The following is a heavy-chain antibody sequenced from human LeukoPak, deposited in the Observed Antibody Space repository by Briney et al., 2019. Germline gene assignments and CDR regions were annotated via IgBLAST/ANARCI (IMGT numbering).Heavy chain of an antibody. Sequence: SETLSLTCAVSGGSISSSTNWWSWVRQPPGKGLEWIGSIYYSGSTYYNPSLKSRVTISVDTSKNQFSLKLSSVTAADTAVYYCARVRLTMVRGVLGYYYYYYMDVWGKGTTVTVSS. D-gene: IGHD3-10*01. J-gene: IGHJ6*03. CDR1: GGSISSSTNW. V-gene: IGHV4-39*07. CDR3: ARVRLTMVRGVLGYYYYYYMDV. CDR2: IYYSGST.